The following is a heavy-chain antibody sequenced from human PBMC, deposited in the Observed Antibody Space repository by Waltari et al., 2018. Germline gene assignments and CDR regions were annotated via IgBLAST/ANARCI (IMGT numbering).Heavy chain of an antibody. CDR2: IYTSGST. D-gene: IGHD6-13*01. Sequence: QMQLQESGPGLVKPSETLSLTCTVSGGSISSYYWSWIRQPAGKGLEWIGRIYTSGSTNYNPSLKSRVTMSVDTSKNQFSLKLSSVTAADTAVYYCASSTGVDSSSYGLSQLDYWGQGTLVTVSS. J-gene: IGHJ4*02. V-gene: IGHV4-4*07. CDR3: ASSTGVDSSSYGLSQLDY. CDR1: GGSISSYY.